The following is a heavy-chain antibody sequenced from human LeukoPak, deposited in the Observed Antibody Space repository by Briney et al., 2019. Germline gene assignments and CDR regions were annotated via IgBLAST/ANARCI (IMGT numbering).Heavy chain of an antibody. Sequence: GGSLRLSCAASRFTFSSYAMSWVRQAPGKGLEWVSTITTSDGNTYYADSVKGRFTVSRDNSKNTLFLQMNSLRAEDTAVYYCARGRGDAFDIWGPGTMVPVSS. CDR2: ITTSDGNT. CDR1: RFTFSSYA. CDR3: ARGRGDAFDI. D-gene: IGHD3-16*01. V-gene: IGHV3-23*01. J-gene: IGHJ3*02.